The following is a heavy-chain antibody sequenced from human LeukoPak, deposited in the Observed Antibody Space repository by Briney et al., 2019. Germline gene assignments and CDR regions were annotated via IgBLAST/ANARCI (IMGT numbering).Heavy chain of an antibody. CDR1: GFTFGDYA. J-gene: IGHJ4*02. Sequence: PGGSLRLSCSTSGFTFGDYAMSWVHQAPGKGLEWVGFIQAKAHGGATKYAASVNGRFSISRDDSQSIANLQMNDLKTEDAAVYYCTRAPHPRCSSSGCYLDYWGQGTLVTVSS. CDR2: IQAKAHGGAT. CDR3: TRAPHPRCSSSGCYLDY. V-gene: IGHV3-49*04. D-gene: IGHD2-2*01.